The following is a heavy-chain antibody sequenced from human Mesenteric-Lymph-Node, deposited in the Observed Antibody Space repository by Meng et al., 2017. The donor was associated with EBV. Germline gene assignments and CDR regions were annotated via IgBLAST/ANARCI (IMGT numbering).Heavy chain of an antibody. CDR2: IYYSGST. D-gene: IGHD6-19*01. CDR1: GGSISSSSYS. J-gene: IGHJ4*02. CDR3: ARDSRGMYYFDY. Sequence: QLQLQDSGPGLVKPSETLSLTCNVSGGSISSSSYSWGWIRQPPGKGLEWIGIIYYSGSTYYNPSLKSRVTISVDTSKNQFYLKLSSVTAADTAVYYCARDSRGMYYFDYWSQGTLVTVSS. V-gene: IGHV4-39*07.